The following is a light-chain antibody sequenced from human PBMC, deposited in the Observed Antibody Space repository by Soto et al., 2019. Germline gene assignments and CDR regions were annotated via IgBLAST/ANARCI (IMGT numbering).Light chain of an antibody. CDR2: DAS. Sequence: DIQMTQSPSTLSASVGDRVTITCRASQSISSWLAWYQQKQGKAPKLLIYDASSLESGVPSRFSGSGSGTEFTLSISSLQPDDFATYYCQQYNSYWGTFGQETKVEIK. V-gene: IGKV1-5*01. CDR3: QQYNSYWGT. CDR1: QSISSW. J-gene: IGKJ1*01.